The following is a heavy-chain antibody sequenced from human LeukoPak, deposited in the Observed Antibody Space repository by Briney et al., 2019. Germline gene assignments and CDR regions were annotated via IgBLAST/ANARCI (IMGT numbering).Heavy chain of an antibody. J-gene: IGHJ4*02. V-gene: IGHV3-74*01. D-gene: IGHD6-13*01. CDR1: GFTFSDYW. Sequence: GGSLRLSCAASGFTFSDYWMHWVRQAPGKGLVWVSRVNRDGSSTCYADSVKGRFTISRDNAKNTLSLQMNSLRAEDTAVYYCARDRSISAAGDTYWGQGTLVTV. CDR3: ARDRSISAAGDTY. CDR2: VNRDGSST.